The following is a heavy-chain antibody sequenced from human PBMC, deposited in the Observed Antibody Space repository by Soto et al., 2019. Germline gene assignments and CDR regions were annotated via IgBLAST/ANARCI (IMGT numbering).Heavy chain of an antibody. D-gene: IGHD6-25*01. CDR1: GDSVSSNSAA. J-gene: IGHJ6*02. CDR3: ARIKGIAAPYYYSGMAV. V-gene: IGHV6-1*01. Sequence: PLQTLSLTCAISGDSVSSNSAACGWIRQSPSRGLEWLGRTYYRSKWYNDYAVSVKSRITIKPATSKSRCSLQLNSVTPEDTAVYYCARIKGIAAPYYYSGMAVRGQGTTVTVSS. CDR2: TYYRSKWYN.